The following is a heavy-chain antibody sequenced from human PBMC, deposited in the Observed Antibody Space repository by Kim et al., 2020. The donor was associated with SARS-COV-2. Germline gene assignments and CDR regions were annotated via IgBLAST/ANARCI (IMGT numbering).Heavy chain of an antibody. Sequence: VKGRFTISRDNAKNTLYLQMNSLRAEDTAVYYCAKTNEGGYYYYYYYMDVWGKGTTVTVSS. D-gene: IGHD3-16*01. V-gene: IGHV3-33*03. CDR3: AKTNEGGYYYYYYYMDV. J-gene: IGHJ6*03.